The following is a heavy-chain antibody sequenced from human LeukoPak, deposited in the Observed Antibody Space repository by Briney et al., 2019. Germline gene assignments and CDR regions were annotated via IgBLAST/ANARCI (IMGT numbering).Heavy chain of an antibody. CDR1: GGSFSGYY. D-gene: IGHD6-19*01. J-gene: IGHJ4*02. V-gene: IGHV4-34*01. Sequence: SETLSLICAVYGGSFSGYYWSWIRQPPGKGLEWIGEINHSGSTNYNPSLKSRVTISVDTSKNQFSLKLSSVTAADTAVYYCARDLTTAYSSGWYYWGQGTLVTVSS. CDR3: ARDLTTAYSSGWYY. CDR2: INHSGST.